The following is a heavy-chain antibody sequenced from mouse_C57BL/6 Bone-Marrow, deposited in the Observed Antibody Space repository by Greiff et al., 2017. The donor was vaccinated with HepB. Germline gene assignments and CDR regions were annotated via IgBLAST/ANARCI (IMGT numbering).Heavy chain of an antibody. V-gene: IGHV1-26*01. CDR3: ASGYGYGPFAY. D-gene: IGHD2-2*01. Sequence: EVQLQQSGPELVKPGASVKISCKASRYTFTDYYMNWVKQSHGKSLEWIGDINPNNGGTSYNQKFKGKATLTVDKSSSTAYMELRSLTSEDSAVYYCASGYGYGPFAYWGQGTLVTVSA. CDR1: RYTFTDYY. CDR2: INPNNGGT. J-gene: IGHJ3*01.